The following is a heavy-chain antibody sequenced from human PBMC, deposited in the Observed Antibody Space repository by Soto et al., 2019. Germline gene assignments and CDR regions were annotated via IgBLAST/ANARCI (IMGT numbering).Heavy chain of an antibody. Sequence: EVQLLESGGGLVQPGGSLRLSCAASGFTFSSYAMSWVRQAPGKGLEWVSAISGSGGSTYYADSVKGRFTISRDNSKNPLYLQMNSVTAEDTAVYYCAKPGLLATTTFFDYWGQGTLVTVSS. CDR2: ISGSGGST. CDR3: AKPGLLATTTFFDY. V-gene: IGHV3-23*01. J-gene: IGHJ4*02. D-gene: IGHD1-1*01. CDR1: GFTFSSYA.